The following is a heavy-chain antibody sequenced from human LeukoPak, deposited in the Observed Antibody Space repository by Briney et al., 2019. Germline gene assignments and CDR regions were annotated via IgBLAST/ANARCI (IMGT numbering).Heavy chain of an antibody. J-gene: IGHJ3*01. CDR1: GFTFSSYA. D-gene: IGHD3-10*01. V-gene: IGHV3-21*01. CDR2: ITPTSNYI. CDR3: ARDRFFGTGAFEF. Sequence: GSLRLSCAASGFTFSSYAMSWVRQAPGKGLEWVASITPTSNYIYHADSVEGRFTISRDNANNSLFLQMNSLRAEDTAVYFCARDRFFGTGAFEFRGQGTMVTVSS.